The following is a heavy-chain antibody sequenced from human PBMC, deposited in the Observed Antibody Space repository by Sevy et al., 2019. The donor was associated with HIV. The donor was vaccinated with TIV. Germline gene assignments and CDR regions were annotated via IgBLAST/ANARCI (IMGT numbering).Heavy chain of an antibody. CDR2: ISDRSDTI. J-gene: IGHJ4*02. Sequence: GGSLRLSCAASGFIFSNYYMTWVRQAPGKGLEWVSYISDRSDTISYADSVKGRFTISRDNAKNALYLQMSSLRGEDTGVDYCARVHDRCCSGGSCYYGYFFDYWGQGTLVTVSS. D-gene: IGHD2-15*01. V-gene: IGHV3-48*01. CDR1: GFIFSNYY. CDR3: ARVHDRCCSGGSCYYGYFFDY.